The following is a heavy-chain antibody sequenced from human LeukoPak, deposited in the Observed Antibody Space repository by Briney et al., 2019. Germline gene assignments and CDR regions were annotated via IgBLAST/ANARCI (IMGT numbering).Heavy chain of an antibody. CDR1: GGTFSGYA. D-gene: IGHD5-24*01. V-gene: IGHV1-8*02. CDR2: MNPNSGNT. Sequence: ASVKVSCKASGGTFSGYAISWVRQAPGQGLEWMGWMNPNSGNTGYAQKFQGRVTMTRNTSISTAYMELSSLRSEDTAVYYCASRDGYGGSNYWGQGTLVTVSS. J-gene: IGHJ4*02. CDR3: ASRDGYGGSNY.